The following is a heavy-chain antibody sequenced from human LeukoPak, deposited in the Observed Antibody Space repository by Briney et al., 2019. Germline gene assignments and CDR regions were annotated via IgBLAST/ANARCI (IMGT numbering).Heavy chain of an antibody. CDR2: ISYDGSNK. V-gene: IGHV3-30*04. D-gene: IGHD6-19*01. CDR3: ARGSGWYRYGIDY. J-gene: IGHJ4*02. CDR1: GFTFSSYA. Sequence: PGSSLRLSCAASGFTFSSYAMHWVRQAPGKGLEWVAVISYDGSNKYYADSVKGRFTISRDNPKNTLYLQMNSLRAEDTAVYYCARGSGWYRYGIDYWGQGTLVTVSS.